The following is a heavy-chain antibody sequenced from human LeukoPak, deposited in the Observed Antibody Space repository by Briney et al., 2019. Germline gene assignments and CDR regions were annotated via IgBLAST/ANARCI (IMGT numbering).Heavy chain of an antibody. CDR2: INPNSGGT. CDR1: GYTFTGYY. J-gene: IGHJ6*02. Sequence: ASVKVSCKASGYTFTGYYMHWVRQAPGQGLEWMGWINPNSGGTNYAQKFQGWVTMTRDTSISTAYMELSRLRSDDTAVYYCARGGWKWELLSYYYGMDVWGQGTTVTVSS. D-gene: IGHD1-26*01. CDR3: ARGGWKWELLSYYYGMDV. V-gene: IGHV1-2*04.